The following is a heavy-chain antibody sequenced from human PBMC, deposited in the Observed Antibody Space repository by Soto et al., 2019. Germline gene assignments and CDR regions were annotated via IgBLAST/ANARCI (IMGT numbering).Heavy chain of an antibody. Sequence: EVQLLDSGGGLVQPGGSLRLSCTASGFTFSDYAMSWVRQPPGKGLEWFSVISAGGSTYYADSVKGRFTVSRANSKNTLYLQMNSLRAEDTAVYYCANVPIWCSSTSCYTEGFDYWGQGTLVTVSS. V-gene: IGHV3-23*01. J-gene: IGHJ4*02. CDR2: ISAGGST. CDR1: GFTFSDYA. CDR3: ANVPIWCSSTSCYTEGFDY. D-gene: IGHD2-2*02.